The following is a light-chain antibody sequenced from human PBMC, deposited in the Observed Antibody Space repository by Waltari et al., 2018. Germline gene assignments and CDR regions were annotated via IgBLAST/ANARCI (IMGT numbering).Light chain of an antibody. J-gene: IGLJ3*02. V-gene: IGLV2-18*02. CDR1: SSDVGSYNR. CDR3: SSYTSSSPWV. CDR2: EVS. Sequence: QSALTQPPSVSGSPGQSVTISCTGTSSDVGSYNRVSWYQQPPGTAPKLVIYEVSNRPSGVPDRFSGSKSGNTASLTISGLQAEDEADYYCSSYTSSSPWVFGGGTKLTVL.